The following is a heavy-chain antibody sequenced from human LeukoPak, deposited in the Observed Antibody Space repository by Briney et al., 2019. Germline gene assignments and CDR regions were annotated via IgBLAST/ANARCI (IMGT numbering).Heavy chain of an antibody. CDR3: ARGHVGSYAYYYYYGMDV. CDR1: GGSFSGYY. Sequence: SETLSLTCAVYGGSFSGYYWSWIRQPPGKGLEWIGEINHSGSTNYNPSLKSRVTISVDTSKKQFSLKMRSVTAADTAVYYCARGHVGSYAYYYYYGMDVWGQGTTVTVSS. V-gene: IGHV4-34*01. J-gene: IGHJ6*02. CDR2: INHSGST. D-gene: IGHD2-8*01.